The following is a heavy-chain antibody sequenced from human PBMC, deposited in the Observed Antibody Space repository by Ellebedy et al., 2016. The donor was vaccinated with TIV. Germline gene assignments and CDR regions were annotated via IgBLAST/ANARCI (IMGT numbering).Heavy chain of an antibody. J-gene: IGHJ4*02. Sequence: GGSLRLSCAASGFTFSYYGMHWVRQAPGKGLEWVAVISYDGSNKYYADSVKGRFTISRDNSKNTLYLQMNSLRAEDTAVYYCAKGEGSGWYLDYWGQGTLVTVSS. CDR1: GFTFSYYG. CDR2: ISYDGSNK. V-gene: IGHV3-30*18. D-gene: IGHD6-19*01. CDR3: AKGEGSGWYLDY.